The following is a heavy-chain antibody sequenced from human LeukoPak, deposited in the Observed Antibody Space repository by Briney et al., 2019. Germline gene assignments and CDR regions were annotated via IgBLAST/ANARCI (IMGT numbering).Heavy chain of an antibody. D-gene: IGHD3-10*01. CDR3: AKDGWFGDPLSFDF. CDR1: GGSISSYY. J-gene: IGHJ3*01. CDR2: IYYSGST. V-gene: IGHV4-59*12. Sequence: SETLSLSCTVSGGSISSYYWSWIRQPPGKGLEWIGYIYYSGSTNYNLSLKSRVTMSVDTSKNQISLELTSVTAADTAVYYCAKDGWFGDPLSFDFWGQGTLVTVSS.